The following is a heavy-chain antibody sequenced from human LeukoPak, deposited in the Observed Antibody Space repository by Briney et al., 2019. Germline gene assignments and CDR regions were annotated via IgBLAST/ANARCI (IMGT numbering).Heavy chain of an antibody. CDR3: ARDYFPSMVRGVIIGYFDY. D-gene: IGHD3-10*01. J-gene: IGHJ4*02. CDR2: ISSSSSTI. CDR1: GFTFSSYS. Sequence: PGGSLRLSCAASGFTFSSYSMNWVRQAPGKGLEWVSYISSSSSTIYYADSVKGRFTISRDNAKNSLYLQMSSLRAEDTAVYYCARDYFPSMVRGVIIGYFDYWGQGTLVTVSS. V-gene: IGHV3-48*01.